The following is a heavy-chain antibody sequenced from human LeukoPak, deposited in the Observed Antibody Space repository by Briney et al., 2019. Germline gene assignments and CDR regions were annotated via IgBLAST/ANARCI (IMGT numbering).Heavy chain of an antibody. D-gene: IGHD6-19*01. CDR3: ARIDYSNGCPGDY. CDR2: IRGSGTDT. Sequence: GGSLRLSCAASGFTFTTYAMSWVRQAPGKGLEWVSAIRGSGTDTYYADSVRGRFTISRDNAKNTLYLQMNSLRAEDTAVYYCARIDYSNGCPGDYWGQGTLVTVSS. CDR1: GFTFTTYA. V-gene: IGHV3-23*01. J-gene: IGHJ4*02.